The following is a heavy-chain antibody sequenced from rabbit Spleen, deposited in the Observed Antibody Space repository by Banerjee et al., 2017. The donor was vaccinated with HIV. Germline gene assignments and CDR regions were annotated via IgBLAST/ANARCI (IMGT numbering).Heavy chain of an antibody. J-gene: IGHJ4*01. CDR3: ARDLVAVIGWNFNL. V-gene: IGHV1S45*01. D-gene: IGHD4-2*01. Sequence: QEQLVESGGGLVKPGASLTLTCKASGLDLSSRYWICWVRQAPGKGLEWIACINMFTGKSVYASWAKGRFIMSRPSSTTVTLQMTSLTAADTATYFCARDLVAVIGWNFNLWGQGTLVTVS. CDR1: GLDLSSRYW. CDR2: INMFTGKS.